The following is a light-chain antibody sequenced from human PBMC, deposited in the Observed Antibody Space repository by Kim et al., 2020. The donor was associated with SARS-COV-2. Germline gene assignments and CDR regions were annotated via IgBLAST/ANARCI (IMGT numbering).Light chain of an antibody. V-gene: IGKV3-15*01. CDR1: ESISNN. CDR3: HQDKDWSPGDT. Sequence: EIVMTQSPATLSVSPGERATLSCRASESISNNLAWYQHKPGQAPRLLIYGASTRATGIPARFSGSGSGTDFTLTVSSLQSEDFAVYYCHQDKDWSPGDTFGKETELEI. J-gene: IGKJ2*01. CDR2: GAS.